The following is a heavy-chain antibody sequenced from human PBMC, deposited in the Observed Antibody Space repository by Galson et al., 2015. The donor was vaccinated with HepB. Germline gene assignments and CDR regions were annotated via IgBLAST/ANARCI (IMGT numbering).Heavy chain of an antibody. V-gene: IGHV3-30*18. Sequence: SLRLSCAASGFTFSSYGMHWVRQAPGKGLEWVAVISYDGSNKYYADSVKGRFTISRDNSKNTLYLQMNSLRAEDTAVYYCAKVGGGAAAGQSFDYWGQGTLVTVSS. J-gene: IGHJ4*02. CDR3: AKVGGGAAAGQSFDY. D-gene: IGHD6-13*01. CDR1: GFTFSSYG. CDR2: ISYDGSNK.